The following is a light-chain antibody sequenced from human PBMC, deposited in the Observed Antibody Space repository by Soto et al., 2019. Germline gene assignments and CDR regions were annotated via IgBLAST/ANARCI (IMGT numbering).Light chain of an antibody. CDR2: AAS. Sequence: DIQMTQSPSSLSASVGDRVTITCRASQSISDSLNWYQHKPGTAPKLLIYAASSLQSGVPSRFSGSGSGTDFTLTISSLQPEDFATYYCQQYYSYPITFGPGTKVDIK. V-gene: IGKV1-39*01. J-gene: IGKJ3*01. CDR3: QQYYSYPIT. CDR1: QSISDS.